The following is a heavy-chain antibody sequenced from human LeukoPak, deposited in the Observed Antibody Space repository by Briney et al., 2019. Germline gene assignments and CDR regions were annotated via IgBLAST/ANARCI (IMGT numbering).Heavy chain of an antibody. J-gene: IGHJ3*02. D-gene: IGHD2-21*02. CDR3: VRQVVTLSSDAFDI. CDR2: INSDGSST. Sequence: PGGSLRLSCAASGFIFSNYWMHWVRQAPGKGLVWVSRINSDGSSTSYADSVKGRLTISRDNAKNTLYLRMNSLRAEDTAVYYCVRQVVTLSSDAFDIWGQGTVVTVSS. CDR1: GFIFSNYW. V-gene: IGHV3-74*01.